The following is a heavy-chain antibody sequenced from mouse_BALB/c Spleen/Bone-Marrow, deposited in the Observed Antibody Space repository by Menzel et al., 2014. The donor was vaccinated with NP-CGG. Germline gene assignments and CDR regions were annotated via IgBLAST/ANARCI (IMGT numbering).Heavy chain of an antibody. J-gene: IGHJ4*01. Sequence: EVHLVESGGGLVKPGGSLKLSCAASGFTFSSYAMSWVRQSPEKRLEWVAEISSGGSYTYYPDTVTGRFTISRDNAENTLYLEMSSLRSEDTAMYYCAREGLRRRAAMDYWGQGTSVTVSS. CDR2: ISSGGSYT. D-gene: IGHD2-4*01. CDR3: AREGLRRRAAMDY. V-gene: IGHV5-9-4*01. CDR1: GFTFSSYA.